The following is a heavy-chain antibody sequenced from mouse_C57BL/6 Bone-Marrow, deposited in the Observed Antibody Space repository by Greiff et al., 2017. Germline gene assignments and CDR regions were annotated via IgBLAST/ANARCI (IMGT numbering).Heavy chain of an antibody. CDR3: ARISYYDYDGGGFDY. CDR2: IWWDDDK. Sequence: QVTLKECGPGILQPSQTLSLTCSFSGFSLSTFGMGVGWIRQPSGKGPEWLAHIWWDDDKYYNPALKSRLTISKDTFKNQVFRKIANVDTADTATYYCARISYYDYDGGGFDYWGQGTTLTVSS. D-gene: IGHD2-4*01. V-gene: IGHV8-8*01. CDR1: GFSLSTFGMG. J-gene: IGHJ2*01.